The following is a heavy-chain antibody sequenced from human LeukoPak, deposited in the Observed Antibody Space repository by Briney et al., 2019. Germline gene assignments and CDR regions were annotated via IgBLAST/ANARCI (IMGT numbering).Heavy chain of an antibody. CDR2: INPNSGGT. CDR1: GYTFTGYY. D-gene: IGHD4-17*01. V-gene: IGHV1-2*02. CDR3: ARVLATVTYDAFDI. J-gene: IGHJ3*02. Sequence: ASVKVSCKASGYTFTGYYMHWVRQAPGQGLEWMGWINPNSGGTNYAQKFQGRVTMTRDTSISTAYMELSRLRSDDTAVYYCARVLATVTYDAFDIWGQGTMVTVSS.